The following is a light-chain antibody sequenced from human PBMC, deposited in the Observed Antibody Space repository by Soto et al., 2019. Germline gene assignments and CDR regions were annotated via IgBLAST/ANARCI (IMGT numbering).Light chain of an antibody. J-gene: IGLJ3*02. CDR2: KVS. Sequence: QSVLTQPASVSGSPGQSITIPCTGTSSDVGGYNYVSWYQQHPGRAPKLVIYKVSDRPSGVSSRFSASKSGNTASLTISGLQAEDEADYYCSSYSTATSPQWVLGGGTQLTVL. V-gene: IGLV2-14*01. CDR3: SSYSTATSPQWV. CDR1: SSDVGGYNY.